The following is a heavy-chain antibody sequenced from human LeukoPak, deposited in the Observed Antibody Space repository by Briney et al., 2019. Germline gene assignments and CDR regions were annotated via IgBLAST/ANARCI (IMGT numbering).Heavy chain of an antibody. D-gene: IGHD1-14*01. CDR2: ISGSGGST. V-gene: IGHV3-23*01. J-gene: IGHJ4*02. CDR3: ARLSGRYHGYFDY. Sequence: GGSLRLSCAASGFTFSSFAMNWVRQAREKGLEWVSAISGSGGSTYYADSVKGRFTISRDNSKNTLYLQMNSLRAEDTAVCYCARLSGRYHGYFDYWGQGTLVTVSS. CDR1: GFTFSSFA.